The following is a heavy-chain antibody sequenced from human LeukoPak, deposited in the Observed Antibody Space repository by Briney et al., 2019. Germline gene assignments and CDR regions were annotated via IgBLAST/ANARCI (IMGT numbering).Heavy chain of an antibody. D-gene: IGHD2-21*02. CDR2: ISSSSSYI. V-gene: IGHV3-21*01. Sequence: GGSLRLSCEASGFTFSAYAMTWVRQAPGKGLEWVSSISSSSSYIYYADSVKGRFTISRDNAKNSLYLQMNSLRAEDTAVYYCARDRVRYCGGDCQGVCFDCWGQGTLVTVSS. J-gene: IGHJ4*02. CDR1: GFTFSAYA. CDR3: ARDRVRYCGGDCQGVCFDC.